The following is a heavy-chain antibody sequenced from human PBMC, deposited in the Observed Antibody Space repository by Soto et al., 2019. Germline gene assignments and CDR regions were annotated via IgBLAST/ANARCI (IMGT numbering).Heavy chain of an antibody. J-gene: IGHJ3*01. Sequence: QLLESGGGLVHPAGSLRLSCAASGFGFNYYAMTWVRQVAGKGLEWVSSVSASGAKTRYADSVKGRFTISRDNSKNTLHLQMNGLRAEDSATYYCAKDYGDYPEYAGFDVWGHGTMVTVSS. CDR2: VSASGAKT. CDR3: AKDYGDYPEYAGFDV. D-gene: IGHD4-17*01. CDR1: GFGFNYYA. V-gene: IGHV3-23*01.